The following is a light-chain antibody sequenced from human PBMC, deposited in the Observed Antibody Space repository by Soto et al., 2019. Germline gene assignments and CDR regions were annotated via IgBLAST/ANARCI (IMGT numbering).Light chain of an antibody. Sequence: EIVLTQSPGILSLSPGERASLSCGASQSITSSFLAWYQQKPGQAPRLLIYGASSRATGIPDRFSGSGSGTDFTLTISSLQPDDFATYYCQQYNSYSRTFGQGTKVDIK. CDR2: GAS. CDR3: QQYNSYSRT. J-gene: IGKJ1*01. V-gene: IGKV3-20*01. CDR1: QSITSSF.